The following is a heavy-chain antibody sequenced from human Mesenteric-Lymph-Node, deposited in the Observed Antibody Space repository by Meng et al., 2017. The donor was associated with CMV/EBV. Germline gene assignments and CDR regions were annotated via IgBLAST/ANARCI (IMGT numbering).Heavy chain of an antibody. CDR1: GFPFSSFT. D-gene: IGHD3-3*01. CDR2: ISGSGTYI. J-gene: IGHJ4*02. V-gene: IGHV3-21*04. CDR3: AKPYYDFWSGFDY. Sequence: GESLKISCAVSGFPFSSFTMSWVRQAPGKGLEWVSSISGSGTYISYADSVQGRFTISKDNAKNSLYLQMNSLRAEDTAVYYCAKPYYDFWSGFDYWGQGTLVTVSS.